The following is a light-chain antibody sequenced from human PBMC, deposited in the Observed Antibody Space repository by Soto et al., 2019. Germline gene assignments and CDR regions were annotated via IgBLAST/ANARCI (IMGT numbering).Light chain of an antibody. V-gene: IGKV3D-7*01. CDR1: QSVSSSY. Sequence: PGERVTLSCRASQSVSSSYLTWYQQKPGQAPRLLIYGASTRATGIPARFSGSGSGTDFTLTISSLQPEDFAVYFCQQYNRWPLTFGQGTQVDIK. CDR3: QQYNRWPLT. CDR2: GAS. J-gene: IGKJ1*01.